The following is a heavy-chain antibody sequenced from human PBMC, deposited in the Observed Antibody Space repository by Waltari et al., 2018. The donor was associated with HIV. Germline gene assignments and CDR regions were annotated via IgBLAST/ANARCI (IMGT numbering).Heavy chain of an antibody. V-gene: IGHV4-39*02. CDR1: GDSISGSNYY. Sequence: QLQLQESGPGLVKPSETLSLTCTVSGDSISGSNYYWGWIRQPPGKGLEWIGNIYYSGNTYYNPSLKSRVTISLDTSKTNFSLRLSSVTAPDTAVYYCARRGVATVAFDIWGQGTMVTVSS. CDR3: ARRGVATVAFDI. D-gene: IGHD1-1*01. CDR2: IYYSGNT. J-gene: IGHJ3*02.